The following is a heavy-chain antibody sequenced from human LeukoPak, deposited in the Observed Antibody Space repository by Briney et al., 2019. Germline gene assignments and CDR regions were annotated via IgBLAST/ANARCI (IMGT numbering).Heavy chain of an antibody. CDR3: ARDLGFGELLPNY. J-gene: IGHJ4*02. Sequence: SETLSLTCTVSGGSISSYYWSWIRQPPGKGLGWIGYIYYSGSTNYNPSLKSRVTISVDTSKNQFSLKLSSVTAADTAVYYCARDLGFGELLPNYWGQGTLVTVSS. D-gene: IGHD3-10*01. CDR1: GGSISSYY. V-gene: IGHV4-59*01. CDR2: IYYSGST.